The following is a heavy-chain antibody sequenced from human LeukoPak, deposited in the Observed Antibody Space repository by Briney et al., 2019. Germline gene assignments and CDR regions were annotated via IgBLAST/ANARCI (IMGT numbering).Heavy chain of an antibody. J-gene: IGHJ6*02. Sequence: SETLSLTCTVSGGSISSGDYYWSWFRQPPGKGLEWIGYIYYSGSTYYNPSLKSRVTISIDTSKNQFSLRLSSVTAEDTAVYYCARTMILVVSSYYYYGMDVWGQGTTVTVSS. CDR3: ARTMILVVSSYYYYGMDV. V-gene: IGHV4-30-4*01. D-gene: IGHD3-22*01. CDR2: IYYSGST. CDR1: GGSISSGDYY.